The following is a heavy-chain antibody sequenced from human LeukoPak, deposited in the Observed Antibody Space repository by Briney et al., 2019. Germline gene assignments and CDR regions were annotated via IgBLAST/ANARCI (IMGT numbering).Heavy chain of an antibody. D-gene: IGHD6-19*01. V-gene: IGHV3-49*03. J-gene: IGHJ4*02. CDR1: GFTFGDYA. Sequence: GGSLRLSCTASGFTFGDYAMSWFRQAPGKGLEWVGFIRSKADGGKTEYAASVKGRFTISRDDSKSIVYLQMNGLKTEDTAVYYCTREPGHGWLPPFDYWGQGTLVTVSS. CDR2: IRSKADGGKT. CDR3: TREPGHGWLPPFDY.